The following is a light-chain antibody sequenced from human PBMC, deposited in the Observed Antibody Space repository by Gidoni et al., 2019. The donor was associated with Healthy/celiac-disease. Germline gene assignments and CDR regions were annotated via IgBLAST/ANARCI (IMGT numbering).Light chain of an antibody. J-gene: IGKJ4*01. CDR3: QQYNNWPLLT. Sequence: ELVMTQPPATLSVSPGERPTLSCRASHSVSSNLAWYQQKPGQAPRLLIYGASTRATGIPARFSGSGSGTEFTLTISSLQSEDFAVYYCQQYNNWPLLTFGGGTKVEIK. V-gene: IGKV3-15*01. CDR1: HSVSSN. CDR2: GAS.